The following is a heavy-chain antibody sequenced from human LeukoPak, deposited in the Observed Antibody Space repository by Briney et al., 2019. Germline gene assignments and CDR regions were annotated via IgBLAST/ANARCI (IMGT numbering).Heavy chain of an antibody. D-gene: IGHD3-10*01. CDR1: GGSISSYY. Sequence: PSETLSLTCTVSGGSISSYYWSWIRQPPGKGLEWIRYIYYSGSTNYNPSLKSRVTISVDTSKNQFSLKLSSVTAADTAVYYCARDVLWFGNNWFDPWGQGTLVTVSS. CDR2: IYYSGST. CDR3: ARDVLWFGNNWFDP. V-gene: IGHV4-59*01. J-gene: IGHJ5*02.